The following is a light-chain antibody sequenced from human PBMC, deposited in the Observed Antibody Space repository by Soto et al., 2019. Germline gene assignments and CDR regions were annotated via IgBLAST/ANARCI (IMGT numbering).Light chain of an antibody. Sequence: DIVMTQSPGTLSVSPGERATLSCRASQSVGTNLAWYQQRPGQAPRLLVYGASTRASGIPPRFSGRGSGTDFTLTISSLQSEDFAVYYCQQLKCWPRITFGQGTRLEIK. J-gene: IGKJ5*01. CDR1: QSVGTN. V-gene: IGKV3-15*01. CDR2: GAS. CDR3: QQLKCWPRIT.